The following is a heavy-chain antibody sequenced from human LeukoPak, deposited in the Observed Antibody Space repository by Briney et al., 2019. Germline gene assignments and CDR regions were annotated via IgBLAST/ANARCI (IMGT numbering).Heavy chain of an antibody. J-gene: IGHJ4*02. CDR1: GFTFSSYA. D-gene: IGHD3-10*01. Sequence: PGGSLRLSCAASGFTFSSYAMSWVRQAPGKGLEWVSGISGSGGSTYYADSVKGRFTISRDNSKNTLYLQMNSLRAEDTAVYYCAKKESITMVRGVISPYFDYWGQGTLVTVSS. CDR2: ISGSGGST. CDR3: AKKESITMVRGVISPYFDY. V-gene: IGHV3-23*01.